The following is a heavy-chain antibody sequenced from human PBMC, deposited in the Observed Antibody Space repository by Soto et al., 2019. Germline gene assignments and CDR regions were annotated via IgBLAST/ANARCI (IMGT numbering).Heavy chain of an antibody. Sequence: ASVKVSCKASGYTFTSYDINWVRQATGQGLEWMGWMNPNSGNTGYAQKFQGRVTMSRNISISTAYMELSSLRYEDTAVYYCARTLGYCSGGSCWGDDAFDIWGQGTMVTVSS. CDR3: ARTLGYCSGGSCWGDDAFDI. V-gene: IGHV1-8*01. D-gene: IGHD2-15*01. CDR2: MNPNSGNT. CDR1: GYTFTSYD. J-gene: IGHJ3*02.